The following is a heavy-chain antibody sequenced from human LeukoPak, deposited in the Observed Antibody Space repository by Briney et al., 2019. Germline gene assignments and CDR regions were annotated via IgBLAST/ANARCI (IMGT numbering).Heavy chain of an antibody. V-gene: IGHV1-2*06. J-gene: IGHJ4*02. Sequence: ASVKVSCKASGYTFTGYYMHWVRQAPGQGLEWMGRINPNSGGTNYAQKFQGRVTMTRDTSISTAYMELSRLRYDDTAVYYCARDKYFDYVWGSYRPDYWGQGTLVTVSS. CDR3: ARDKYFDYVWGSYRPDY. D-gene: IGHD3-16*02. CDR1: GYTFTGYY. CDR2: INPNSGGT.